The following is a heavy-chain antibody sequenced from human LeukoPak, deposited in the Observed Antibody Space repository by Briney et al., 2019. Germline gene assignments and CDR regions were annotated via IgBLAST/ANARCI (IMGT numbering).Heavy chain of an antibody. Sequence: ASVKVSCKASGYTFTSYAMNWVRQAPGQGLEWMGWINTNTGNPTYAQGFTGRFVFSLDTSVSTAYLQISSLKAEDTAVYYCARENDSSGYYDGRRGNYFDYWGQGTLVTVSS. V-gene: IGHV7-4-1*02. J-gene: IGHJ4*02. CDR1: GYTFTSYA. CDR3: ARENDSSGYYDGRRGNYFDY. D-gene: IGHD3-22*01. CDR2: INTNTGNP.